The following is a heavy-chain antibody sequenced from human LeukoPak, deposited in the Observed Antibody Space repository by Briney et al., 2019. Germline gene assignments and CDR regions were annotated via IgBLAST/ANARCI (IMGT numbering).Heavy chain of an antibody. V-gene: IGHV1-69*04. CDR1: GGTFSSYA. Sequence: ASVKVSCKASGGTFSSYAISWVRQAPGQGLEWMGRIIPILGIANYAQKFQGRVTITADESTSTAYMELSSLRSEDTAVYYCARDTVYCSGGSCYSRWFDPWGQGTLVTVSS. CDR2: IIPILGIA. D-gene: IGHD2-15*01. CDR3: ARDTVYCSGGSCYSRWFDP. J-gene: IGHJ5*02.